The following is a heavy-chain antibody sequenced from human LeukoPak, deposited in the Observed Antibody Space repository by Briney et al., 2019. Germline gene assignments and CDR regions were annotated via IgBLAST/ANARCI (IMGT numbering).Heavy chain of an antibody. J-gene: IGHJ6*02. CDR3: TTGYGEGYYGMDV. Sequence: GGSLRLSCAASGFAFSNAWMSWVRQAPGKGLEWVGRIKSKTDGGTTDYAAPVKGRFTISRDDSKNTLYLQMNSLKTEDTAVYYCTTGYGEGYYGMDVWGQGTTVTVSS. V-gene: IGHV3-15*01. CDR2: IKSKTDGGTT. CDR1: GFAFSNAW. D-gene: IGHD4-17*01.